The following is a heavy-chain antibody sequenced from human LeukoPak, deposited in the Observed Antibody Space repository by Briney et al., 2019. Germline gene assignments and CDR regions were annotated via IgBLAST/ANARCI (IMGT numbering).Heavy chain of an antibody. J-gene: IGHJ5*02. CDR3: ARGTWEAAARPYSFDT. CDR1: GYFFTSFG. CDR2: ISGYNGDT. D-gene: IGHD1-26*01. V-gene: IGHV1-18*01. Sequence: ASVKVSCKAFGYFFTSFGINWVRQAPGQGLEWMGWISGYNGDTKYAQKFQGRVTMTTDTSTITAYMEMRSLRSDDAAVYFCARGTWEAAARPYSFDTWGQGTLVTVSS.